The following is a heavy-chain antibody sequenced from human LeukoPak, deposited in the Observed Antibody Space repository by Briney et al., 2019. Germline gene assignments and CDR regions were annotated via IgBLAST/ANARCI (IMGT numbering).Heavy chain of an antibody. D-gene: IGHD3-10*01. Sequence: GGSLRLSCAASGFTFDDYAMHWVRQAPGKGLEWVANIKQDGSEKYYVDSVKGRFTISRDNAKNSLYLQMNSLRAEDTAVYYCAKDKTYYYGSGSHLPYYYYMDVWGKGTTVTVSS. J-gene: IGHJ6*03. CDR1: GFTFDDYA. CDR3: AKDKTYYYGSGSHLPYYYYMDV. CDR2: IKQDGSEK. V-gene: IGHV3-7*04.